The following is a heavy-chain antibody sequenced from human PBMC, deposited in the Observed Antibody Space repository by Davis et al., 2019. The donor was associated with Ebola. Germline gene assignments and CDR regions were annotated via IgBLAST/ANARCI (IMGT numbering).Heavy chain of an antibody. CDR1: GGSISSSSYY. V-gene: IGHV4-39*01. D-gene: IGHD2-2*01. CDR3: ARGRLGYCSSTSCYLARGWFDP. CDR2: IYYSGST. J-gene: IGHJ5*02. Sequence: MPSETLSLTCTVSGGSISSSSYYWGWIRQPPGKGLEWIGSIYYSGSTYYNPSLKSRVTISVDTSKNQFSLKLSSVTAADTAVYYCARGRLGYCSSTSCYLARGWFDPWGQGTLVTVSS.